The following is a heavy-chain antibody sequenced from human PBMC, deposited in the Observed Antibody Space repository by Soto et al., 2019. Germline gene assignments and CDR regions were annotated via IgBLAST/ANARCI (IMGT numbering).Heavy chain of an antibody. CDR2: IYPGDSDT. J-gene: IGHJ6*02. CDR3: AGSLWFGEYYYGMDV. CDR1: GYSFTSYW. D-gene: IGHD3-10*01. V-gene: IGHV5-51*01. Sequence: PGESLKISCKGSGYSFTSYWIGWVRRMPGKGLEWMGIIYPGDSDTRYSPSFQGQVTISADKSISTAYLQWSSLKASDTAMYYCAGSLWFGEYYYGMDVWGQGTTVTVSS.